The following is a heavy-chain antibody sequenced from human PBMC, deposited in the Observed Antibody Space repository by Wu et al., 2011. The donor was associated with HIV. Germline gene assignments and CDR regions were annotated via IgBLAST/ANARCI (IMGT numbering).Heavy chain of an antibody. Sequence: QFQLVQSGSEVKKPGSSVKVSCKAPGSHPLEIHYQRGCGTAPWTRGLSGVGAVIPVLSTSYYAQDFQGRVTISTDEYTTTAYMELSGLRSEDTAVYYCTVGVGARYYYGVDVWGQGTTVTVSS. CDR2: VIPVLSTS. CDR1: GSHPLEIH. D-gene: IGHD3-16*01. CDR3: TVGVGARYYYGVDV. J-gene: IGHJ6*02. V-gene: IGHV1-69*16.